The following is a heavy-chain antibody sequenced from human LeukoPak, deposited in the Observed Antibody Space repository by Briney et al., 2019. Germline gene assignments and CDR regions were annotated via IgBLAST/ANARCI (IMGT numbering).Heavy chain of an antibody. V-gene: IGHV3-21*01. J-gene: IGHJ4*02. CDR2: ISSSSRYI. D-gene: IGHD3-3*01. CDR1: GSTFSSYS. Sequence: GGSLRLSFAASGSTFSSYSMNWVRQAPGKGLEWVSSISSSSRYIYYADSVKGRFTISRDNAKNSLYLQMNSLRAEDTAVYYCASRRITIFGVVISDYWGQGTLVTVSS. CDR3: ASRRITIFGVVISDY.